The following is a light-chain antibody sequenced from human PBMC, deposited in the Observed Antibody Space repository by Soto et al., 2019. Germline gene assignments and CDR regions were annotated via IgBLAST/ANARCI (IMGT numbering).Light chain of an antibody. V-gene: IGLV2-14*03. CDR1: SSDIGGYRY. CDR2: DVT. Sequence: QSALTQPASVSGSPGQSVTISCTGTSSDIGGYRYVSWYQQRPGKAPKLMIHDVTNRPSGVSDRFSCSKSGNTASLTISGPQAQDEADYYCTSYTSDSSVIFGGGTKLTVL. J-gene: IGLJ2*01. CDR3: TSYTSDSSVI.